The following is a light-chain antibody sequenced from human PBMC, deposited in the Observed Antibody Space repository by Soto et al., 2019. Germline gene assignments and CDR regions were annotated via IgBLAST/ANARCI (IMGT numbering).Light chain of an antibody. Sequence: QSVLTQPPSASGAPGQRVTLSCVGGSSNVGFNAVNWYQQIPGAAPKLLMHGNSQRPSGVPDRFSGSKSGTSASLAIIGLRTEDEAHYYCAAWDDSLRGVVFGGGIKLTVL. CDR1: SSNVGFNA. J-gene: IGLJ3*02. CDR2: GNS. V-gene: IGLV1-47*02. CDR3: AAWDDSLRGVV.